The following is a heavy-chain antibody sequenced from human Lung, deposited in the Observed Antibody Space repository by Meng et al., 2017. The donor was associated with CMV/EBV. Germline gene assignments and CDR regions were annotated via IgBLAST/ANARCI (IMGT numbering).Heavy chain of an antibody. V-gene: IGHV1-18*01. CDR3: AREHYYDSSGQYYFDY. D-gene: IGHD3-22*01. J-gene: IGHJ4*02. Sequence: GYTFTSYGISWVRQAPGQGLEWMGWISASNDNTNYAQTLQGRVTMTTDTSTSTAYMELRSLRSDDTAVYYYAREHYYDSSGQYYFDYWGQGTLVTVSS. CDR1: GYTFTSYG. CDR2: ISASNDNT.